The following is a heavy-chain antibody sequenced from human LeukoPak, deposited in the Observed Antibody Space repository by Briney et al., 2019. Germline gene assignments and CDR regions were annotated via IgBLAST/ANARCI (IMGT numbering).Heavy chain of an antibody. CDR2: IYHSGRT. CDR3: ARRVRSIAVAAYDY. J-gene: IGHJ4*02. D-gene: IGHD6-19*01. V-gene: IGHV4-4*02. CDR1: GGSISSSDW. Sequence: SETLSLTCTVSGGSISSSDWWSWVRQPPGKGLEWIGEIYHSGRTNYNPSLKSRVTMSVDKSKNQFSLKLSSVTAADTAVYYCARRVRSIAVAAYDYWGQGTLVTVSS.